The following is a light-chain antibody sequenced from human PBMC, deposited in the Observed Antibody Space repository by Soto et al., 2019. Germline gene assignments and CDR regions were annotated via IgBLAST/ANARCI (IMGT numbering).Light chain of an antibody. CDR2: DTS. J-gene: IGLJ2*01. CDR3: LLSYSGAHVV. CDR1: TGAVTSGHY. Sequence: QAVVTQEPSLTVSPGGTVTLTCGSSTGAVTSGHYPYWFQQKPGQAPRTLIYDTSNKHSWTPARFSGSLLGGKAALTLSGAQPEDAAEYYCLLSYSGAHVVFGGGTKLTVL. V-gene: IGLV7-46*01.